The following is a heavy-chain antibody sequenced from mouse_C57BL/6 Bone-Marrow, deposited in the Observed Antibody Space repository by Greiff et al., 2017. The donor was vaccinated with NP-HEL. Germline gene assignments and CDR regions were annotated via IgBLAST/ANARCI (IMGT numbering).Heavy chain of an antibody. V-gene: IGHV1-19*01. CDR3: ARRLYYYGSSYPAWFAY. Sequence: EVQLQQSGPVLVKPGASVKMSCKASGYTFTDYYMNWVKQSHGKSLEWIGVINPYNGGTSYNQKFKGKATLTVDKSSSTAYMELNSLTSEDSAVYYCARRLYYYGSSYPAWFAYWGQGTLVTVSA. CDR1: GYTFTDYY. D-gene: IGHD1-1*01. J-gene: IGHJ3*01. CDR2: INPYNGGT.